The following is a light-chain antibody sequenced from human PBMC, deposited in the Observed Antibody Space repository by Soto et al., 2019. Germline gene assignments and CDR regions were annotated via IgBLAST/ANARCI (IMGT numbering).Light chain of an antibody. CDR1: QSIGNY. V-gene: IGKV1-39*01. Sequence: DIQMIQSPSSLSACVGDRVTIAFRASQSIGNYLSWYQQKPGKAPKLLINVASTLQSGVPSRFSGSGSGTDFTLAISSLQPEDFATYYCQQSSSTPQTFGGGTKVDIK. J-gene: IGKJ4*01. CDR2: VAS. CDR3: QQSSSTPQT.